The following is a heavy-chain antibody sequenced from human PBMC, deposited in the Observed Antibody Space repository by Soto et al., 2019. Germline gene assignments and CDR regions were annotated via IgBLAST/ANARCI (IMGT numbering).Heavy chain of an antibody. CDR3: ARASYYYYYGMDV. Sequence: XESLKISCKGSGYSFTSYWIGWVRQMPGKGLEWMGIIYPGDSDTRYSPSFQGQVTISADKSISTAYLQWSSLKASDTAMYYCARASYYYYYGMDVWGQGTTVTGSS. CDR1: GYSFTSYW. V-gene: IGHV5-51*01. CDR2: IYPGDSDT. J-gene: IGHJ6*02.